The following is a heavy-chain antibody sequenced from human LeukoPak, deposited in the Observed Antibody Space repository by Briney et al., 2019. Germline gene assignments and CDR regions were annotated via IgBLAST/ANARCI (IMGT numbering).Heavy chain of an antibody. CDR2: IKQDGSEK. CDR1: GFTFSSYW. V-gene: IGHV3-7*01. D-gene: IGHD3-3*01. Sequence: GGSLRLSCAASGFTFSSYWMSWVRQAPGKGLEWVANIKQDGSEKYYVDSVKGRFTISRDNAKNSLYLQMNSLRAEDTAVYYCARGGRITIFGVVTPYDFDYWGQGTLVTVSS. CDR3: ARGGRITIFGVVTPYDFDY. J-gene: IGHJ4*02.